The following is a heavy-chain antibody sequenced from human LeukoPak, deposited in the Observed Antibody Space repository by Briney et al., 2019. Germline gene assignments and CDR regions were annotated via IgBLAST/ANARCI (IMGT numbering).Heavy chain of an antibody. Sequence: PGGSLRLSCAASGFTFSSYAMSWVRQAPGKGLEWVSSISGSNDNTYYADSVKDRFTTSRDNSKNTLSLQMNSLRAEATAVYYCAKGRGTTVTSAANYWGQGTLVTVSS. CDR3: AKGRGTTVTSAANY. CDR1: GFTFSSYA. V-gene: IGHV3-23*01. D-gene: IGHD4-17*01. CDR2: ISGSNDNT. J-gene: IGHJ4*02.